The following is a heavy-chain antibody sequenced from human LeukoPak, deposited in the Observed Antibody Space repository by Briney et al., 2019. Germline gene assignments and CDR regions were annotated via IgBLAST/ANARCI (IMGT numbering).Heavy chain of an antibody. J-gene: IGHJ4*02. D-gene: IGHD1-26*01. V-gene: IGHV3-74*01. CDR2: IKSDGSST. CDR3: ARGATYAYYFDL. Sequence: GGSLRLSCAASGFTFSSYAMSWVRQAPGKGLVWVSRIKSDGSSTNYADFVEGRFTISRDNAKNTVYLQINSLRAEDTAVYYCARGATYAYYFDLWGQGTLVTVSS. CDR1: GFTFSSYA.